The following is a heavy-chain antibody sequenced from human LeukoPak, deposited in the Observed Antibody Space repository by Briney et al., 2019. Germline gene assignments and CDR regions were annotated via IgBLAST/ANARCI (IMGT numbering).Heavy chain of an antibody. V-gene: IGHV3-72*01. J-gene: IGHJ4*02. D-gene: IGHD3-16*01. CDR1: GFTFSDHY. CDR2: TRNKANSYTT. CDR3: ARRDDGAFDY. Sequence: QSGGSLRLSCAASGFTFSDHYMDWVRQALGKGLEWVGRTRNKANSYTTEYAASVKGRFTISRDDSRNSLYLQMNSLKTEDTAVYYCARRDDGAFDYWGQGTLVTVSS.